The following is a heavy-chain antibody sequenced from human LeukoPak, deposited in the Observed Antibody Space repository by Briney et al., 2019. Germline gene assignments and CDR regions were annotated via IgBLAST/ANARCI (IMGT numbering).Heavy chain of an antibody. D-gene: IGHD3-22*01. CDR3: AKDMSTDYYETSGYDY. J-gene: IGHJ4*02. V-gene: IGHV3-43*02. Sequence: PGGSLRLSCAASGFTLDDYAMHWVRQAPGKGLEWVSLISGDGGGTYYADSVTGRFTISRDNRKNSLYLQMNSLRNEDTALYYCAKDMSTDYYETSGYDYWGQGTLVTVSS. CDR2: ISGDGGGT. CDR1: GFTLDDYA.